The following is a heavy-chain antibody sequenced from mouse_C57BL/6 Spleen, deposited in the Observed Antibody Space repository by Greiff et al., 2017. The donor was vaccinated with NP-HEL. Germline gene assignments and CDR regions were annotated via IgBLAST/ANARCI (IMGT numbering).Heavy chain of an antibody. D-gene: IGHD1-1*01. CDR3: ARPYYYGSPYYAMDY. Sequence: DVMLVESGGGLVKPGGSLKLSCAASGFTFSDYGMHWVRQAPEKGLEWVAYISSGSSTIYYADTVKGRFTISRDNAKNTLFLQMTSLRSEDTAMYYCARPYYYGSPYYAMDYWGQGTSVTVSS. J-gene: IGHJ4*01. CDR1: GFTFSDYG. CDR2: ISSGSSTI. V-gene: IGHV5-17*01.